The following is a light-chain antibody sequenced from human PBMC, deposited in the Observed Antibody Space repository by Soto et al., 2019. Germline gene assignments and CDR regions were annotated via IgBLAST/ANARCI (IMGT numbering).Light chain of an antibody. CDR2: DAS. CDR1: QSVSLS. V-gene: IGKV3-11*01. Sequence: EIVLTQSPASPSLSPGGRATVSCRASQSVSLSLAWYQQKPGQAPRLLIYDASKRASGFPARFSGSGSGTDFTLTISSLAPEDFAVYYCQERTGWPPWKFGQGTRWIA. J-gene: IGKJ1*01. CDR3: QERTGWPPWK.